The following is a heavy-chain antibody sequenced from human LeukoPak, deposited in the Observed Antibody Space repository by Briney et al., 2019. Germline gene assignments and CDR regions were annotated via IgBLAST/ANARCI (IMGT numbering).Heavy chain of an antibody. CDR1: GGSISSYY. CDR3: ARTYKVDFWSGLQDGRFDP. J-gene: IGHJ5*02. CDR2: IYYSGST. D-gene: IGHD3-3*01. V-gene: IGHV4-59*08. Sequence: PSETLSLTCTVSGGSISSYYWSWIRQPPGKGLEWIGYIYYSGSTNYNPSLKSRVTISVDTSKNQFSLKLSSVTAADTAVYYCARTYKVDFWSGLQDGRFDPWGQGTLVTVSS.